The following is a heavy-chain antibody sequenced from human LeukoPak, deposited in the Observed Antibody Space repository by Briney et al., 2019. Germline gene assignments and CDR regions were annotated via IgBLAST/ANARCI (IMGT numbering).Heavy chain of an antibody. V-gene: IGHV4-34*01. D-gene: IGHD3-22*01. Sequence: KPSETLSLTCAVYGVSFRGYYWSWIRQPPGKGLEVIGEINHSGSTNYNPSLKSRVTISVDTSKNQFSLKLSSVTAADTAVYYCARLYYYEVGRLPKDYWGQGTLVTVSS. J-gene: IGHJ4*02. CDR2: INHSGST. CDR3: ARLYYYEVGRLPKDY. CDR1: GVSFRGYY.